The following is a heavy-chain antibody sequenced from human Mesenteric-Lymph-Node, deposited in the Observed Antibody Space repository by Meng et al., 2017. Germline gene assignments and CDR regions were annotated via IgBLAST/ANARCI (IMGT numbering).Heavy chain of an antibody. V-gene: IGHV1-2*06. CDR3: ARFWDSYVYFDS. Sequence: VQLVQSGAEVKKPGASVKVSCKASGYTFTDYFVHWVRQAPGQGLEWMGRINPNSAGTNYAQKFQGRVTMTSDPSINTAYMELSRLRSDDTAVYYCARFWDSYVYFDSWGQGTLVTVSS. CDR2: INPNSAGT. D-gene: IGHD3-16*01. CDR1: GYTFTDYF. J-gene: IGHJ4*02.